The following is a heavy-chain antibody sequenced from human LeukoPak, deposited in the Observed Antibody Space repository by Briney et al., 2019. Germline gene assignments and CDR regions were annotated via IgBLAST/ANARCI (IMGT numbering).Heavy chain of an antibody. J-gene: IGHJ4*02. Sequence: GGSLRLSCAASGFTLSSYGIHWVRQAPGKGLEWGAVISNDGSNKYYADSVKGRFTISRDNSKNTLYLQMNSRRAEDTAVYYCAKETGRWELEWGQGTLVTVSS. CDR2: ISNDGSNK. CDR1: GFTLSSYG. V-gene: IGHV3-30*18. D-gene: IGHD1-26*01. CDR3: AKETGRWELE.